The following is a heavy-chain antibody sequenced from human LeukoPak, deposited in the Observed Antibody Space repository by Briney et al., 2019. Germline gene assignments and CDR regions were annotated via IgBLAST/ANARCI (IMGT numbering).Heavy chain of an antibody. Sequence: SETLSLTCAVYGVSFSGYYWSWIRQPPGKGLEWIGEINHSGSTNYNPSLKSRVTISVDTSKNQFSLKLSSVTAADTAVYYCARAPSITMVRGVIPFDYWGQGTLVTVSS. CDR3: ARAPSITMVRGVIPFDY. J-gene: IGHJ4*02. CDR2: INHSGST. CDR1: GVSFSGYY. D-gene: IGHD3-10*01. V-gene: IGHV4-34*01.